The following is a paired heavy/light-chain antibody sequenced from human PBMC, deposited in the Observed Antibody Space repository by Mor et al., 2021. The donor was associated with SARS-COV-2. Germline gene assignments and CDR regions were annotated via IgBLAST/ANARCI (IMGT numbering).Heavy chain of an antibody. J-gene: IGHJ5*02. CDR2: ISTVSTYT. V-gene: IGHV3-11*06. Sequence: QVQLVESGGGLVKPGGSLRLSCAASGFTFSDYYMSWIRQAPGKGLEWVSWISTVSTYTNYADSVKGRFSISRDNAKNSLYLQMNSLRAEDTAVYYCSRVVGEARATNRGWFDPWGQGTLVTVSS. CDR3: SRVVGEARATNRGWFDP. D-gene: IGHD3-16*01. CDR1: GFTFSDYY.
Light chain of an antibody. Sequence: EIVLTQSPGTLSLSPGERATLSCRASQSVSSSYLAWYQKKPGQAPRLLIYGASSRATGIPDRFSGSGSGTDFTLTISRLEPEDFAVYYCQQYGSSPQTFGQGTKVEIK. CDR1: QSVSSSY. V-gene: IGKV3-20*01. J-gene: IGKJ1*01. CDR2: GAS. CDR3: QQYGSSPQT.